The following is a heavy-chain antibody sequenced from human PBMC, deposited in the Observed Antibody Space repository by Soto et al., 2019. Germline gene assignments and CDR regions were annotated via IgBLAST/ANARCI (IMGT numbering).Heavy chain of an antibody. J-gene: IGHJ4*02. CDR1: GYTFTSYD. CDR3: ARGPIVVAATSDY. CDR2: MNPNSGNT. D-gene: IGHD2-15*01. Sequence: ASVKVSCKASGYTFTSYDINWVRQATGQGLEWMGWMNPNSGNTGYAQKFQGRVTMTRNTSISTAYTELSSLRSEDTAVYYCARGPIVVAATSDYWGQGTLVTVSS. V-gene: IGHV1-8*01.